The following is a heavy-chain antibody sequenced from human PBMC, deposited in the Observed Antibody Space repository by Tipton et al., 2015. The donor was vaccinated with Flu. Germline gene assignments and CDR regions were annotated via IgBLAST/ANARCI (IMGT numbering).Heavy chain of an antibody. CDR1: GHSISSGSYL. CDR2: ILTSGRT. V-gene: IGHV4-61*02. CDR3: ARESYYDSSAYYRI. J-gene: IGHJ3*02. D-gene: IGHD3-22*01. Sequence: GLVKPSETLSLTCVVSGHSISSGSYLWTWIRQPAGKGQEWIGRILTSGRTNYNPPLKSRVTISLDTSKNQFSLKLSSVTAADTAVYYCARESYYDSSAYYRIWGQGTMVTVSS.